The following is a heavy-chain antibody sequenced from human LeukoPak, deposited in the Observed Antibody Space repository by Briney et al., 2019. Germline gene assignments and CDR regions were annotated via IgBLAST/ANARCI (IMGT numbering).Heavy chain of an antibody. V-gene: IGHV3-11*06. Sequence: GGSLRLSCAASGFTFSDYYMSWIPQAPGKGLEWVSYISSSSSYTNYADSVKGRFTISRDNAKNSLYLQMNSLRAEDTAVYYCARHGPWDYGGNSGEWFDPWGQGTLVTVSS. CDR2: ISSSSSYT. D-gene: IGHD4-23*01. CDR1: GFTFSDYY. J-gene: IGHJ5*02. CDR3: ARHGPWDYGGNSGEWFDP.